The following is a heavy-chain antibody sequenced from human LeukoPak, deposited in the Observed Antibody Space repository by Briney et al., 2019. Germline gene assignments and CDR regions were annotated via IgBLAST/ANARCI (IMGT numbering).Heavy chain of an antibody. CDR3: ARSGFSTGFYLDF. CDR1: GYTFTGYF. D-gene: IGHD6-19*01. CDR2: IDPPSGAT. J-gene: IGHJ4*02. V-gene: IGHV1-2*02. Sequence: GASVKVSCKASGYTFTGYFIHWLRQAPGQGLEWRGWIDPPSGATNSAQKFQDRVTMTRDRSIGTAYMEMRGLNSDDTAVYYCARSGFSTGFYLDFWGQGTLVPVSS.